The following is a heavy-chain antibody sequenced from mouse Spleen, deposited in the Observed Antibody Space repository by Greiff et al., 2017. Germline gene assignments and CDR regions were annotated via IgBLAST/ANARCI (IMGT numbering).Heavy chain of an antibody. CDR1: GYAFSSSW. CDR2: IYPGDGDT. J-gene: IGHJ4*01. D-gene: IGHD1-2*01. V-gene: IGHV1-82*01. Sequence: QVQLQQSGPELVKPGASVKISCKASGYAFSSSWMNWVKQRPGKGLEWIGRIYPGDGDTNYNGKFKGKATLTADKSSSTAYMQLSSLTSEDSAVYFCARSTTATFYYYAMDYWGQGTSVTVSS. CDR3: ARSTTATFYYYAMDY.